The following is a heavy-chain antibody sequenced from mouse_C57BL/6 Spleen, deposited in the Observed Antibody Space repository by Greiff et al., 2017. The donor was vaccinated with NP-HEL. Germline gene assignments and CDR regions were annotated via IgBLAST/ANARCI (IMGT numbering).Heavy chain of an antibody. CDR2: ISDGGSYT. D-gene: IGHD2-4*01. CDR3: AIEGAYDYDEGAWFAY. Sequence: EVNLVESGGGLVKPGGSLKLSCAASGFTFSSYAMSWVRQTPEKRLEWVATISDGGSYTYYPDNVKGRFTISRDNAKNNLYLQMSHLKSEDTAMYYCAIEGAYDYDEGAWFAYWGQGTLVTVSA. CDR1: GFTFSSYA. J-gene: IGHJ3*01. V-gene: IGHV5-4*01.